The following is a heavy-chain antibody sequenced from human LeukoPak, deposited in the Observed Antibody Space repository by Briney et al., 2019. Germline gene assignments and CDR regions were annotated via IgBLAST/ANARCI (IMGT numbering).Heavy chain of an antibody. CDR2: ISAYNGNT. V-gene: IGHV1-18*01. D-gene: IGHD2-2*02. J-gene: IGHJ3*02. Sequence: ASVKVSCKASGYTFTSYGISWVRQAPGQGLAWMGWISAYNGNTNYAQKLQGRVTMTTDTSTSTAYMELRSLRSDDTAVYYCARDCSSTSCYIHAFDIWGQGTMVTVSS. CDR1: GYTFTSYG. CDR3: ARDCSSTSCYIHAFDI.